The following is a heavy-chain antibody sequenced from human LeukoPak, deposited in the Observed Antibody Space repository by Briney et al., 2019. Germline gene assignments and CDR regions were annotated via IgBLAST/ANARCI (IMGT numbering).Heavy chain of an antibody. J-gene: IGHJ4*02. Sequence: ASVKVSCKASGYTFTSYNINWVRQATGQGLEWMAWMNPDSDNTGYAQKFQGRVTMTWNTSIGIAYMELSSLRSEDTAVYYCARTGDYGGNSYFDYWGQGTLVTVSS. CDR3: ARTGDYGGNSYFDY. D-gene: IGHD4-23*01. CDR2: MNPDSDNT. V-gene: IGHV1-8*01. CDR1: GYTFTSYN.